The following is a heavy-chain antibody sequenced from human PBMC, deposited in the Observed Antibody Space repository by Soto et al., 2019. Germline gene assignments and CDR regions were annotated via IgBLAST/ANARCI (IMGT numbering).Heavy chain of an antibody. CDR1: GFTFGSYE. Sequence: PGGSLRLSCVASGFTFGSYEMNWVRQAPGKGLEWVSYISSSGSSIYYPDSVKGRFTISRDSAKNSLYLQMNSLRAEDTAVYYCARESCSSSSCSTRYGMDVWGQGTTVTVSS. V-gene: IGHV3-48*03. CDR2: ISSSGSSI. D-gene: IGHD2-2*01. J-gene: IGHJ6*02. CDR3: ARESCSSSSCSTRYGMDV.